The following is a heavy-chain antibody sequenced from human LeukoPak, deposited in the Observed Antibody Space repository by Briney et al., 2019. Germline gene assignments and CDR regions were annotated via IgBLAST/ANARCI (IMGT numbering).Heavy chain of an antibody. D-gene: IGHD3-22*01. CDR2: IYYSGST. Sequence: SETLSLTCTVSGGSISSSSYYWGWIRQPPGKGLEWIGSIYYSGSTYYNPSLKSRVTISVDTSKNQFSLKLSSVTAADTVLYYCARHEDNYYDSSGYYYVGFWGQGTLVTVSS. CDR3: ARHEDNYYDSSGYYYVGF. J-gene: IGHJ4*02. V-gene: IGHV4-39*01. CDR1: GGSISSSSYY.